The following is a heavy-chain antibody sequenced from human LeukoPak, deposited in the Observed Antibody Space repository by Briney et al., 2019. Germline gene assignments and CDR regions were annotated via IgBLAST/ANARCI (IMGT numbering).Heavy chain of an antibody. V-gene: IGHV3-74*01. Sequence: GGSLRLSCTASAFTFSSYWMHWVRQAPGKGLVWVSHINSGGSSTSYADSVKGRFTISRDNAKNTLYLQMNSLRAEDTAVYYCAKDRQSRGSLGFDYWSQGALVIVSS. J-gene: IGHJ4*02. CDR3: AKDRQSRGSLGFDY. CDR1: AFTFSSYW. CDR2: INSGGSST. D-gene: IGHD3-22*01.